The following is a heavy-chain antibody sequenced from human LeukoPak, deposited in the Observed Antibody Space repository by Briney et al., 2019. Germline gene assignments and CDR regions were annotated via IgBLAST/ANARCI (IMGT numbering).Heavy chain of an antibody. CDR1: GFTFSSYS. CDR2: ISSSSSYI. J-gene: IGHJ4*02. V-gene: IGHV3-21*01. Sequence: GGSLRLSRAASGFTFSSYSMNWVRQAPGKGLEWVSSISSSSSYIYYADSVKGRFTISRDNAKNSLYLQMNSLRAEDTAVYYCARDRAAAIRLTSWGQGTLVTVSS. D-gene: IGHD6-13*01. CDR3: ARDRAAAIRLTS.